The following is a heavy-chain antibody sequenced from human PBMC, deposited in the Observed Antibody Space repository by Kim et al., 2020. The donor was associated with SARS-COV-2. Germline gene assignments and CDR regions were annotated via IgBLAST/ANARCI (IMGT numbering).Heavy chain of an antibody. Sequence: ASVKVSCKASGYSFNTYPIHWVRQAPGQSLEWLGWISAADGDTKYSQKFQGRVTFIRDTSASTAYMELGSLTFEDTAVYYCARDRTGNDYWGQGTLVTVSS. CDR2: ISAADGDT. CDR1: GYSFNTYP. V-gene: IGHV1-3*01. CDR3: ARDRTGNDY. J-gene: IGHJ4*02. D-gene: IGHD1-1*01.